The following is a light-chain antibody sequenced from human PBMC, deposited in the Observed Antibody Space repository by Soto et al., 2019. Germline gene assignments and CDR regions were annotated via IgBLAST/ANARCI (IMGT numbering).Light chain of an antibody. V-gene: IGKV1-5*01. CDR2: DAS. J-gene: IGKJ2*01. CDR3: QQYDSSSPT. Sequence: DIQMTQSPSTLSASVGDGVTITCRASQNISVWLAWYQQRPGKAPKFLMYDASSLETGVPSRFSGSGSGTEFTLTIRSLQLDDSATYYCQQYDSSSPTFGQGTKLEIK. CDR1: QNISVW.